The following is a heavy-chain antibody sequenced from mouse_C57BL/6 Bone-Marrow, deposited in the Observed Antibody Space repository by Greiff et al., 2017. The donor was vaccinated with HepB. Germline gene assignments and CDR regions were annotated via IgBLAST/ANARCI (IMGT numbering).Heavy chain of an antibody. CDR2: IDPEDGDT. V-gene: IGHV14-1*01. CDR1: GFNINDYY. D-gene: IGHD1-1*01. CDR3: TTINTTVVDYFDY. Sequence: VQLQQSGAELVRPGASVKLSCTASGFNINDYYMHWVQQRPEQGLEWIGRIDPEDGDTEYAPKFQGKVTMTADTSSNTIYLQLSSLTSEDTAVYYCTTINTTVVDYFDYWGQGTTLTVSS. J-gene: IGHJ2*01.